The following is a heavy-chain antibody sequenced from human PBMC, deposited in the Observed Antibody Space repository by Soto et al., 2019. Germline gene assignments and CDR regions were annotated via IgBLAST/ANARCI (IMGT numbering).Heavy chain of an antibody. CDR1: GFTFSSYG. J-gene: IGHJ6*02. D-gene: IGHD2-15*01. Sequence: SGGSLRLSCAASGFTFSSYGMHWVRQAPGKGLEWVAVISYDGSNKYYAESVKGRFTISRDNSKNTLYLQRNSLRAEDTAVYYCAKWGLYCSGGSCYSHPSSYYYGMDVWGQGTTVTVSS. CDR3: AKWGLYCSGGSCYSHPSSYYYGMDV. V-gene: IGHV3-30*18. CDR2: ISYDGSNK.